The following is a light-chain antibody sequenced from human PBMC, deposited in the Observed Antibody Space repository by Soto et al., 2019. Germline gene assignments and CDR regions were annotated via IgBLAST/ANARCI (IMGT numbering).Light chain of an antibody. J-gene: IGKJ1*01. CDR1: QSIDRW. CDR2: HAS. CDR3: QHYNSHGT. V-gene: IGKV1-5*01. Sequence: DIQMTQCPSTLPSSLGDRVTITWRASQSIDRWLAWYQQRPGKAPKILISHASSLETGVPSRFSGSGSGTEFTLAISSLPPDDFATDDCQHYNSHGTFSQGTKVDIK.